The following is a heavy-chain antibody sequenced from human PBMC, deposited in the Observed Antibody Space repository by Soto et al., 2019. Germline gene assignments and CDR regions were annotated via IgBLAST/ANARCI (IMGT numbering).Heavy chain of an antibody. J-gene: IGHJ5*02. CDR1: GYSFTNND. Sequence: GASVKVSCKASGYSFTNNDVSWVRQATGQGLDWMGWMNPGSGDTGYAQKFQGRVTMTRDISTATAYMELSSLRSDDTATYYCARMATFGSLNWFDPWGQGTLVTVSS. CDR2: MNPGSGDT. D-gene: IGHD3-16*01. CDR3: ARMATFGSLNWFDP. V-gene: IGHV1-8*01.